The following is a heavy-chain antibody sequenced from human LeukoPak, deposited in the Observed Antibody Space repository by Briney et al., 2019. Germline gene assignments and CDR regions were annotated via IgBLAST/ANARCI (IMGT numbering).Heavy chain of an antibody. CDR3: ARVGGSGWQNFDY. CDR1: GFMFSSYW. CDR2: ISSSSSSYI. D-gene: IGHD6-19*01. Sequence: GGSLRLSCAASGFMFSSYWMNWVRQAPGMGLEWVASISSSSSSYIYYADSLKGRFTISRDNAKNSLFLQMNSLRAEDTAVYYCARVGGSGWQNFDYWGQGTLVTVSS. J-gene: IGHJ4*02. V-gene: IGHV3-21*01.